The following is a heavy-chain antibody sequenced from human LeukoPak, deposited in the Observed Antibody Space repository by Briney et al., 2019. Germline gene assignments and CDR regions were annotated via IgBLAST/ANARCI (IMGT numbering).Heavy chain of an antibody. CDR1: GGSFSGYY. J-gene: IGHJ6*02. V-gene: IGHV4-34*01. Sequence: SETLSLTCAVYGGSFSGYYWSWIRQPPGKGLEWIGEINHSGGTNYNPSLKSRVTISVDTSKNQFSLKLSSVTAADTAVYYCARRTPHCTNGVCYGYYYYGMDVWGQGTTVTVSS. CDR2: INHSGGT. CDR3: ARRTPHCTNGVCYGYYYYGMDV. D-gene: IGHD2-8*01.